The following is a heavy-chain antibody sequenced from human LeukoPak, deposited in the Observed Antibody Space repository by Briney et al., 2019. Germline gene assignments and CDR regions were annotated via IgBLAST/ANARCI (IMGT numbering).Heavy chain of an antibody. CDR3: ARGSSMITFGGVIVAYYFDY. V-gene: IGHV1-69*06. D-gene: IGHD3-16*02. CDR2: IIPIFGTA. Sequence: ASVKVSCKASGYTFTGYYMHWVRQAPGQGLEWMGGIIPIFGTANYAQKFQGRVTITADKSTSTAYMELSSLRSEDTAVYYCARGSSMITFGGVIVAYYFDYWGQGTLVTVSS. CDR1: GYTFTGYY. J-gene: IGHJ4*02.